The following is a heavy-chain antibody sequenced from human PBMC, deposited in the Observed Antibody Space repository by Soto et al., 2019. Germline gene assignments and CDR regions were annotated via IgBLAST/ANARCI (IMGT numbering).Heavy chain of an antibody. CDR3: ARVSFSYDFWSGYLGAGLCY. D-gene: IGHD3-3*01. Sequence: SVKVSCKASGGTFSSYAISWVRQAPGQGLEWMGGIIPIFGTANYAQKFQGRVTITADESTSTAYMELSSLRSEDTAVYYCARVSFSYDFWSGYLGAGLCYWGQGTLVTVSS. CDR1: GGTFSSYA. CDR2: IIPIFGTA. J-gene: IGHJ4*02. V-gene: IGHV1-69*13.